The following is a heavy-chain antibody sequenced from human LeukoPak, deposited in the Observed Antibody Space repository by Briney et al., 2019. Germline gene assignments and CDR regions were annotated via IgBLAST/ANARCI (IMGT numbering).Heavy chain of an antibody. CDR3: TREGRNQSNCIDL. D-gene: IGHD1-14*01. V-gene: IGHV3-21*01. J-gene: IGHJ6*02. Sequence: GGSLRLSCGSSRFILRNHLVTSVPQARGRGLEGVSSISSSSYIYCTDPVKGRFTISRDTSKSPVYLQLSSLRGEDTAVYYCTREGRNQSNCIDLWGQGTTVTVSS. CDR2: ISSSSYI. CDR1: RFILRNHL.